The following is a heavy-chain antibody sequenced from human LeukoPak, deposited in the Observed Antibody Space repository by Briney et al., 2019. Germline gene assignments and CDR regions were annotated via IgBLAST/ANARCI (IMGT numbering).Heavy chain of an antibody. CDR2: IYYSGNT. Sequence: SQTLSLTCTVSGGPISSCGYYWTWIRQHPGKGLEWIGYIYYSGNTYYNPSLKSRVTISVDTSKNQFSLKLSSVTAADTAVYYCAREGTYGDSEVFDYWGQGTLVTVSS. CDR1: GGPISSCGYY. V-gene: IGHV4-31*03. J-gene: IGHJ4*02. CDR3: AREGTYGDSEVFDY. D-gene: IGHD4-17*01.